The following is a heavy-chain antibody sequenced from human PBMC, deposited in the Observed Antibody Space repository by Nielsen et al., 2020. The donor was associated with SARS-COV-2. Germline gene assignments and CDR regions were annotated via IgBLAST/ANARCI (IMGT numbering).Heavy chain of an antibody. CDR2: ISGDSNYI. CDR1: GFTFSDYS. D-gene: IGHD2-15*01. J-gene: IGHJ4*02. Sequence: GESLKISCTGSGFTFSDYSMNWVRQAPGKGLEWGASISGDSNYIFYSELVKGRFTMSRDNGKNSLYLQMNTLRSEDTALYYCTKGFYSQSDCWGQGTLVTVSS. CDR3: TKGFYSQSDC. V-gene: IGHV3-21*01.